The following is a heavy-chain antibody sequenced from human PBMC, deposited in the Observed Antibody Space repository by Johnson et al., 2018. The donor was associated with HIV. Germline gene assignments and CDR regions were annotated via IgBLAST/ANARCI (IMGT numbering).Heavy chain of an antibody. Sequence: QVQLVESGGGVVQPGGSLRLSCAASGFSFSSYGIHWVRQAPGKGLEWVAFTQYDGSNKYYADSMTGRFTISRDNSKKTLYLQMNSLRPEDTAVYYCAKETRDSRSAFDIWGQGTMVTVSS. CDR2: TQYDGSNK. CDR1: GFSFSSYG. V-gene: IGHV3-30*02. J-gene: IGHJ3*02. CDR3: AKETRDSRSAFDI. D-gene: IGHD3-22*01.